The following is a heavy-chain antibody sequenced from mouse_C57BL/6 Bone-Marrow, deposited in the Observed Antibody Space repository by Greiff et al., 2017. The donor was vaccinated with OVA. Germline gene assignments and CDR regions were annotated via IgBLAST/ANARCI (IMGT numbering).Heavy chain of an antibody. Sequence: EVQVVESGGDLVKPGGSLKLSCAASGFTFSSYGMSWVRQTPDKRLEWVATISSGGSYTYYPDSVKGRFTLSRDNAKNTLYLQMSSLKSEDTAMYYCAREDDYSWFAYWGQGTLVTVSA. CDR2: ISSGGSYT. D-gene: IGHD2-4*01. CDR1: GFTFSSYG. V-gene: IGHV5-6*01. CDR3: AREDDYSWFAY. J-gene: IGHJ3*01.